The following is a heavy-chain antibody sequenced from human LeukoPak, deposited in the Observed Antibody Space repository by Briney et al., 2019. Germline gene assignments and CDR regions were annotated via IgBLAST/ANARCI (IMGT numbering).Heavy chain of an antibody. Sequence: ASVKVSCKASGYTFTSYAMNWARQAPGQGLEWMGWINTNTGNPTYAQGFTGRFVFSLDTSVSTAYLQISSLKAEDTPIYYCARRGYPPFYYYMDVWGKGTAVTVSS. V-gene: IGHV7-4-1*02. J-gene: IGHJ6*03. CDR3: ARRGYPPFYYYMDV. D-gene: IGHD6-13*01. CDR1: GYTFTSYA. CDR2: INTNTGNP.